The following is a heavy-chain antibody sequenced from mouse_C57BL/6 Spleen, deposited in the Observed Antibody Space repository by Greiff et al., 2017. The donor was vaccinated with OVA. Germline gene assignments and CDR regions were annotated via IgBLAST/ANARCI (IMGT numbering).Heavy chain of an antibody. Sequence: EVQRVESGGGLVKPGGSLKLSCAASGFTFSSYAMSWVRQTPEKRLEWVATISDGGSYTYYPDNVKGRFTISRDNAKNNLYLQMSHLKSEDTAMYYCARLLLRPYWGQGTLVTVSA. CDR3: ARLLLRPY. D-gene: IGHD1-1*01. CDR2: ISDGGSYT. J-gene: IGHJ3*01. V-gene: IGHV5-4*01. CDR1: GFTFSSYA.